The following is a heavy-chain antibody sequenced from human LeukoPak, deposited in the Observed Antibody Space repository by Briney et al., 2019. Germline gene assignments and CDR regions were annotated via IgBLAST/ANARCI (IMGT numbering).Heavy chain of an antibody. CDR1: GASLNGHY. V-gene: IGHV4-34*01. J-gene: IGHJ3*02. CDR3: ARHLPGNTDAFDI. Sequence: SETLSLTCAVYGASLNGHYWSWIRQPPGKGLEWIGEGSDVGGTKYNPSLKSRVTISVDTSKNQFSLKLSSVTAADTAVYYCARHLPGNTDAFDIWGQGTMVTVSS. CDR2: GSDVGGT. D-gene: IGHD1/OR15-1a*01.